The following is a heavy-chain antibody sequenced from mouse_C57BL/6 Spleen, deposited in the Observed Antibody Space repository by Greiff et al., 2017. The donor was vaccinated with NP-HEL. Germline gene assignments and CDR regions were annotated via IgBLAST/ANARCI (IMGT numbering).Heavy chain of an antibody. CDR3: ARNWGGNYGYFDV. CDR1: GFSLTSYG. D-gene: IGHD1-1*02. CDR2: IWSGGST. V-gene: IGHV2-2*01. J-gene: IGHJ1*03. Sequence: VHLVESGPGLVQPSQSLSITCTVSGFSLTSYGVHWVRQSPGKGLEWLGVIWSGGSTDYNAAFISRLSISKDNSKSQVFFKMNSLQADDTAIYYCARNWGGNYGYFDVWGTGTTVTVSS.